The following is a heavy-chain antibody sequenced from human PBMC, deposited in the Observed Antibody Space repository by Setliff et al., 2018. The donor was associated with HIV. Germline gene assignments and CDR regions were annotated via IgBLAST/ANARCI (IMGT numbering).Heavy chain of an antibody. Sequence: ASVKVSCKASGYTFTSYGISWVRQAPGRGLEWMGWISAYNGNTNYAQKLQGRVTMATDTSTSTAYMELRSLGSDDTAVYYCARVGDFYDGSGHYSVLDAFDMWGQGTKVTVSS. D-gene: IGHD3-22*01. CDR3: ARVGDFYDGSGHYSVLDAFDM. CDR1: GYTFTSYG. V-gene: IGHV1-18*01. J-gene: IGHJ3*02. CDR2: ISAYNGNT.